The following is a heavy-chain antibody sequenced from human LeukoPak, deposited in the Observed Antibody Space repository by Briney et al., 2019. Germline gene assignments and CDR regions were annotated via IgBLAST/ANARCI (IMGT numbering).Heavy chain of an antibody. Sequence: SQTLSLTCTVSGGSISSGDYYWSWIRQPPGKGLEWIGYIYYSGSTYYDPSLKSRVTISVDTSKNQFSLKLSSVTAADTAVYYCARAPRFYYFDYWGQGTLVTVSS. J-gene: IGHJ4*02. CDR2: IYYSGST. CDR1: GGSISSGDYY. CDR3: ARAPRFYYFDY. V-gene: IGHV4-30-4*01.